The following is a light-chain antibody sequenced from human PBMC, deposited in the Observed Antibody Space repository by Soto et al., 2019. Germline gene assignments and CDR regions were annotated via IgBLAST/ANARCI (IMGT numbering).Light chain of an antibody. Sequence: DIQMTQSPSTLSASVGDRVTITCRASQSIGSWLAWYQQKPGKVPKFLIYKASSLASGVPSKFSGSGSGTDFTLTISSLQPDDFATYYCQQYNSYPVTFGGGTKVEIK. V-gene: IGKV1-5*03. CDR1: QSIGSW. CDR3: QQYNSYPVT. CDR2: KAS. J-gene: IGKJ4*01.